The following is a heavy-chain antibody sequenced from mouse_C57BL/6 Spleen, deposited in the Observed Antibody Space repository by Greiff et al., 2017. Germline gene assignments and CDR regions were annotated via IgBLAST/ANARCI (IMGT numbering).Heavy chain of an antibody. Sequence: VQLQQPGAELVKPGASVKLSCKASGYTFTSYWMHWVKQRPGQGLEWIGMIHPNSGSTNYNEKFKSKATLTVDKSSSKAYMQSSSLTSEDSAVYYCASTVVATRYFDVWGTGTAVTVSS. CDR2: IHPNSGST. J-gene: IGHJ1*03. CDR3: ASTVVATRYFDV. D-gene: IGHD1-1*01. V-gene: IGHV1-64*01. CDR1: GYTFTSYW.